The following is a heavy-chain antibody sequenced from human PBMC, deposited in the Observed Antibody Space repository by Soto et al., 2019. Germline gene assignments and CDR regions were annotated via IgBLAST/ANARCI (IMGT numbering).Heavy chain of an antibody. J-gene: IGHJ6*02. Sequence: QVQLVQSGAEVKKPGSSVKVSCKASGGTFSSYAISWVRQAPGQGLAWMGGIIPIFGKANYAQKFQGRVTITADECTSTAYMERSSLRSEDTAVYYCARGGGASRAFYYYYGMDVWGQGTTVTVSS. V-gene: IGHV1-69*01. CDR1: GGTFSSYA. CDR2: IIPIFGKA. CDR3: ARGGGASRAFYYYYGMDV.